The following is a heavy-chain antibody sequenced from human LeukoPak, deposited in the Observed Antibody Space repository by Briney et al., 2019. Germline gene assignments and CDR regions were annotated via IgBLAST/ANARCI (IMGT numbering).Heavy chain of an antibody. CDR3: AKGIVPAPNGAFDI. V-gene: IGHV3-23*01. D-gene: IGHD2-2*01. CDR2: ISGSGGRT. J-gene: IGHJ3*02. Sequence: GGSLRLSCAASGFTFSTYAMSWVRQAPGKGLEWVSGISGSGGRTYYADSVKGRFTISRDNSKNTLYLQMNSQRAEVTAVYYCAKGIVPAPNGAFDIWGQGTMVTVSS. CDR1: GFTFSTYA.